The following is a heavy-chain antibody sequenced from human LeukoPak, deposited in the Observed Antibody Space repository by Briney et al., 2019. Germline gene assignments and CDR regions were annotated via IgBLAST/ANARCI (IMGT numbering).Heavy chain of an antibody. CDR1: GGSISSNSHY. CDR3: ASRSSIWSGYQDTLYYFDS. D-gene: IGHD3-3*01. J-gene: IGHJ4*02. CDR2: IYYTGTT. Sequence: PSETLSLTCTVSGGSISSNSHYWGWIRQTPGKGLEWIGSIYYTGTTYYNPSLKSRVTISVDTSKNQFSLKLSSVTAADTAVYYCASRSSIWSGYQDTLYYFDSWGQGTLVTVSS. V-gene: IGHV4-39*07.